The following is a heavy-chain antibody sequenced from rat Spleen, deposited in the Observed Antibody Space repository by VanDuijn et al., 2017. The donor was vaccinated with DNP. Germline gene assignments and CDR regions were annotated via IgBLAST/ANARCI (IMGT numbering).Heavy chain of an antibody. D-gene: IGHD1-8*01. Sequence: QVQLEESGPGLLQPSQTLSLTCTVSGFSLTKYGISWVRQPPGKGLEWIAAISSGGSSYFNSALKSRLSVSRDTSRSQAFLQMNSLQTEDTAIYFWTREEPRVLSFFSSLCDYWGQGVMVTVSS. V-gene: IGHV2S8*01. CDR1: GFSLTKYG. J-gene: IGHJ2*01. CDR3: TREEPRVLSFFSSLCDY. CDR2: ISSGGSS.